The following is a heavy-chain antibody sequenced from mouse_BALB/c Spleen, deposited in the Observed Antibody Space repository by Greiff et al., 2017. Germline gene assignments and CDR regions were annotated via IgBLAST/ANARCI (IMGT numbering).Heavy chain of an antibody. J-gene: IGHJ2*01. D-gene: IGHD2-3*01. CDR1: GYTFTSYV. CDR2: INPYNDGT. Sequence: EVKLMESGPELVKPGASVKMSCKASGYTFTSYVMHWVKQKPGQGLEWIGYINPYNDGTKYNEKFKGKATLTSDKSSSTAYMELSSLTSEDSAVYYCARYDLIYDGYFDYWGQGTTLTVSS. V-gene: IGHV1-14*01. CDR3: ARYDLIYDGYFDY.